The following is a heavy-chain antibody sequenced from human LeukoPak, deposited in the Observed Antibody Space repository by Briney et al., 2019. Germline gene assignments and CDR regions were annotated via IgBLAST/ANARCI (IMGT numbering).Heavy chain of an antibody. CDR1: GFTFSTYE. CDR2: ISGTGGTT. Sequence: QSGGSLRLSCAASGFTFSTYEMNWVRQAPGTGLEWVSAISGTGGTTFYADSVKGRFTISRDNSKNTLYLQVNSLRAADTAIYYCAKVQEMDTILPPFHYWGHGTLVTVSS. CDR3: AKVQEMDTILPPFHY. D-gene: IGHD5-24*01. V-gene: IGHV3-23*01. J-gene: IGHJ4*01.